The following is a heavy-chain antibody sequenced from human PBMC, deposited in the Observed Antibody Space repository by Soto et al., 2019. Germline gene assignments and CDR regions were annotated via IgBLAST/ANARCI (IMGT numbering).Heavy chain of an antibody. V-gene: IGHV3-30*18. D-gene: IGHD5-18*01. CDR2: ISYDGTNK. CDR3: AKERFGHLWLEDYGMDV. J-gene: IGHJ6*02. Sequence: VQLVESGGGLVKPGGSLRLSCISSGFTFSSYGMHWVRQAPGKGLEWVALISYDGTNKYYADSVKGRFTISRDNFKNTLYLQMNSLRAEDTAVYYCAKERFGHLWLEDYGMDVWGQGTTVTVSS. CDR1: GFTFSSYG.